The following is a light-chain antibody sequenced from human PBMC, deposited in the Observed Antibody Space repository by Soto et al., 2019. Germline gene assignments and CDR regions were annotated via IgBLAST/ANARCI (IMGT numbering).Light chain of an antibody. CDR3: LQHKSYPWT. Sequence: DIQMTQSPSAMSASVGDRVTITCRASQGISNSLVWFQQKPGKVPKRLIYGPSSLQSGVPSRFSGSGSGTEFTLTISSLQPEDFATYYCLQHKSYPWTFGQGTKVEIE. J-gene: IGKJ1*01. V-gene: IGKV1-17*03. CDR2: GPS. CDR1: QGISNS.